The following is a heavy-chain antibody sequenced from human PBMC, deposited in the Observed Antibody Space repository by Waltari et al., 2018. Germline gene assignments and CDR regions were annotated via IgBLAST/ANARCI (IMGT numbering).Heavy chain of an antibody. CDR2: IYTSGST. CDR1: GGSISSGSYY. D-gene: IGHD3-22*01. J-gene: IGHJ6*02. V-gene: IGHV4-61*02. CDR3: ARVTVIYYYYGMDV. Sequence: QVQLQESGPGLVKPSQTLSLTCTVSGGSISSGSYYWSWIRQPAGKGLDWIGRIYTSGSTNDNPSLKSRVTISVDTSKNQFSLKLSSVTAADTAVYYCARVTVIYYYYGMDVWGQGTTVTVSS.